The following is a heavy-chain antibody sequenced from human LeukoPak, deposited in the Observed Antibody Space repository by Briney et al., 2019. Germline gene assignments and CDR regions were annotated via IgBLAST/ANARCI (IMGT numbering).Heavy chain of an antibody. Sequence: PGGSLRLSCAASGFTVSSNYMNWGRQAPGKGLEWVSVIYSGVNTYYADSVKGRFTISRDNSKNTLYLQMNSLRAEDTAVYYCARDLSYWGQGTLVTVSS. J-gene: IGHJ4*02. V-gene: IGHV3-53*01. CDR3: ARDLSY. CDR2: IYSGVNT. CDR1: GFTVSSNY.